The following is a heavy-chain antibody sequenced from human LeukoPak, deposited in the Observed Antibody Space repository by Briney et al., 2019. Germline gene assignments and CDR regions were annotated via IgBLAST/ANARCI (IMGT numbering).Heavy chain of an antibody. D-gene: IGHD2/OR15-2a*01. CDR3: ARVGTTSNFYYYYGMDV. CDR2: INSDGSAT. V-gene: IGHV3-74*01. Sequence: PGGSLRLSCAASIFTFRSYWMYWVRQAPGKGLVWVSRINSDGSATSYADSVKGRFTISRDNAKNTLYLQMNSLRAEDTAVYYCARVGTTSNFYYYYGMDVWGQGTTVTVSS. CDR1: IFTFRSYW. J-gene: IGHJ6*02.